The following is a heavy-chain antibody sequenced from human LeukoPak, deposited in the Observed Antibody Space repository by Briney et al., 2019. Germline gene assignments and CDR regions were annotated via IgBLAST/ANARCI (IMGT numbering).Heavy chain of an antibody. CDR1: GYTFTSYA. Sequence: ASVKVSCKASGYTFTSYAMHWVRQASGQRLEWMGWINAGNGNTKYSQKFQGRVTITRDTSASTAYMELSSLRSEDTAVYYCARGLGRSSGYHDYWGQGTLVTVSS. V-gene: IGHV1-3*01. J-gene: IGHJ4*02. CDR2: INAGNGNT. CDR3: ARGLGRSSGYHDY. D-gene: IGHD3-22*01.